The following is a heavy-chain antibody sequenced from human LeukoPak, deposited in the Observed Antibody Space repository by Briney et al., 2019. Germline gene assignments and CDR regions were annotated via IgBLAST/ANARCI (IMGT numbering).Heavy chain of an antibody. V-gene: IGHV3-64*01. D-gene: IGHD3-3*01. CDR2: VSANGGDS. J-gene: IGHJ6*03. CDR1: GFTFCDYV. CDR3: ARGDFWSGYHWSFQHYYMDV. Sequence: GGSLRLSCAASGFTFCDYVMHWVRQAPGEGGEYVSAVSANGGDSYYENSVRGRFTISRDTSMNTLYLRMANLTTEDMAVYYCARGDFWSGYHWSFQHYYMDVWGKGTTVTVSS.